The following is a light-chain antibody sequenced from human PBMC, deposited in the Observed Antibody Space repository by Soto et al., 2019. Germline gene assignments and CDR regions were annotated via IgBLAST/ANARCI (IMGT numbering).Light chain of an antibody. CDR1: QGIRNH. CDR3: QKYNSAPLT. Sequence: DIQMTQSPSSLSASVGDRVTITCRASQGIRNHLAWYQQKPGKVPKLLMYAASTLQSGVPSRFSGSGSGTDFTLTISSLQPEDVATYYCQKYNSAPLTFGQGTKVEIK. V-gene: IGKV1-27*01. CDR2: AAS. J-gene: IGKJ1*01.